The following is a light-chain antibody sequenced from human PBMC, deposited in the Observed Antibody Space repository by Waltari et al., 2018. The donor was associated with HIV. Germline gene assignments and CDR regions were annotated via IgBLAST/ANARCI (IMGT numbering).Light chain of an antibody. V-gene: IGLV2-14*01. CDR1: HSDVGGYKF. CDR2: EVT. J-gene: IGLJ2*01. CDR3: SSYTSTTTIV. Sequence: QSALTQPASVSGSPGQSITISCTGTHSDVGGYKFVPWYQQHPGKAPKLLIFEVTNRPSGISSRFSGSKSGNTAAMTISGLQAEDEADYYCSSYTSTTTIVFGGGTKVTVL.